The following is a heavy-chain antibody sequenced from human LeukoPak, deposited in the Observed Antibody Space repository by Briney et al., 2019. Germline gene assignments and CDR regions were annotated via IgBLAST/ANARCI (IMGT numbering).Heavy chain of an antibody. J-gene: IGHJ4*02. Sequence: KPSETLSLTCAVSGYSISSGYYWGWIRQPPGKGLEWIGSIYHSGSTYYNPSLKSRVTISVDTSKNQFSLKLRSVTAADTAVYYCARRGTIAADYWGQGTLVTVSS. CDR2: IYHSGST. CDR1: GYSISSGYY. V-gene: IGHV4-38-2*01. D-gene: IGHD6-13*01. CDR3: ARRGTIAADY.